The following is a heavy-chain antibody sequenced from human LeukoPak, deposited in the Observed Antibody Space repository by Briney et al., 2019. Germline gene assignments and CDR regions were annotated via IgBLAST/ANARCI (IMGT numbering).Heavy chain of an antibody. J-gene: IGHJ4*02. CDR3: AKDRANFGY. Sequence: QSGGSLRLSCAASGFIFSSNAMSWVRQAPGKGLEWVSGISGSGVSTYYADSVKGRFTISRDNSKNTLYLQMNSLRAEDTAVYYCAKDRANFGYWGQGTLVTVSS. V-gene: IGHV3-23*01. CDR1: GFIFSSNA. CDR2: ISGSGVST.